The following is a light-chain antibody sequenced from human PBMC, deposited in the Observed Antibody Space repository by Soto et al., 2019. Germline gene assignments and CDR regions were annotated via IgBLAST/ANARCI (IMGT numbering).Light chain of an antibody. CDR1: SSDVGDYNY. CDR2: EVT. Sequence: QSVLTQPPSASGSPGQSVTISCTGTSSDVGDYNYVSWYQHHPGKAPKLMIYEVTKRPSGVPDRFSGSKSGNTASLTVSGLQAEVEADYYCSSYAGTNNPDVFGTGTKLTVL. CDR3: SSYAGTNNPDV. J-gene: IGLJ1*01. V-gene: IGLV2-8*01.